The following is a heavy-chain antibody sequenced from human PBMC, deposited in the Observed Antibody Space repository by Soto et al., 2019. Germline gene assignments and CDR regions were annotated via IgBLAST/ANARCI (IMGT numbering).Heavy chain of an antibody. CDR1: GYTFTSYY. D-gene: IGHD1-26*01. J-gene: IGHJ4*02. Sequence: ASVKVSCKASGYTFTSYYMHRVRQAPGQGLEWMGIINPSGGSTSYTQKFQGRVTMTRDTSTSTVYMELSSLRSEDTAVYYCARVTAGATTGDYWGQGTLVTVSS. CDR3: ARVTAGATTGDY. CDR2: INPSGGST. V-gene: IGHV1-46*01.